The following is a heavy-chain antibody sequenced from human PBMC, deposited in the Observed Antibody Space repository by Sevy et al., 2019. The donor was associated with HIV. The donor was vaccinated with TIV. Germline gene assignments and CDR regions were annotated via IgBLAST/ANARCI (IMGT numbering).Heavy chain of an antibody. CDR1: GFTFSSYA. Sequence: GGSLRLSCAASGFTFSSYAMHWVRHAPGKGLEWVAVISYDGSNKYYADSVKGRFTISRDNSKNTLYLQMNSLRAEDTAVYYCAREHYDILTGLNWFDPWGQGTLVTVSS. CDR2: ISYDGSNK. CDR3: AREHYDILTGLNWFDP. D-gene: IGHD3-9*01. V-gene: IGHV3-30-3*01. J-gene: IGHJ5*02.